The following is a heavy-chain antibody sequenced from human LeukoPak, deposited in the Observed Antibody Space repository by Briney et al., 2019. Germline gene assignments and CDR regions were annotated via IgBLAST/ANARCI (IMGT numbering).Heavy chain of an antibody. D-gene: IGHD5-18*01. Sequence: ASVKVSCKASGYTFTGYYMHWVRQAPGQGLEWMGWINPNSGGTNYAQRFQGRVTMTRDTSISTAYMELSRLRSDDTAVYYCARDSGYSYVWVDPWGQGTLVTVPS. CDR3: ARDSGYSYVWVDP. CDR1: GYTFTGYY. J-gene: IGHJ5*02. V-gene: IGHV1-2*02. CDR2: INPNSGGT.